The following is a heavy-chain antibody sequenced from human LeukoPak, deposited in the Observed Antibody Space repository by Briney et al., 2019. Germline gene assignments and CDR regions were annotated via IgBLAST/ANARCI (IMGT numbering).Heavy chain of an antibody. CDR1: GGSFSGYY. D-gene: IGHD2-2*01. V-gene: IGHV4-34*01. J-gene: IGHJ5*02. CDR2: INHSGST. CDR3: ARERYCSSTSCQRPRALFDP. Sequence: SETLSLTCAVYGGSFSGYYWSWIRQPPGKGLEWIGEINHSGSTNYNPSLKSRVTISVDTSKNQFSLKLSSVTAADTAVYYCARERYCSSTSCQRPRALFDPWGQGTLVTVSS.